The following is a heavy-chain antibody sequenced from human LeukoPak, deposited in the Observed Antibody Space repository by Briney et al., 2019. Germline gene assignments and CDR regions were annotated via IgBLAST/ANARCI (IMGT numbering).Heavy chain of an antibody. Sequence: PGGSLRLSCAASGFTFSGYAMHWVRQAPGKGLEYVSAISSNGGSTYYANSVKGRFTISRDNSKNTLYLQMGSLRAEDMAVYYCARVSGYGDYVDYWGQGTLVTVSS. CDR2: ISSNGGST. CDR3: ARVSGYGDYVDY. CDR1: GFTFSGYA. V-gene: IGHV3-64*01. D-gene: IGHD4-17*01. J-gene: IGHJ4*02.